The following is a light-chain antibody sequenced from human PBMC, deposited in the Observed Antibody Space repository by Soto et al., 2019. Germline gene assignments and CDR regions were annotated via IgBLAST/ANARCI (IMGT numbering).Light chain of an antibody. V-gene: IGLV2-23*01. CDR1: SSDVGTYNL. CDR3: CSFAVGSTLV. J-gene: IGLJ2*01. Sequence: QSALTQPASVSGSPGQSITISCTGTSSDVGTYNLVSWHQHHPGKAPKLIIYEGSKRPSGVSNRFSGSKSGNTASLTISGLQAEDEADYYCCSFAVGSTLVFGGGTKATVL. CDR2: EGS.